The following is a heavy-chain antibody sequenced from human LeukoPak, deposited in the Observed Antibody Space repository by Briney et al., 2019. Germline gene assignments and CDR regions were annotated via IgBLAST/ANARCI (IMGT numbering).Heavy chain of an antibody. V-gene: IGHV5-51*01. CDR1: GYIFTRHW. CDR3: ARRDSSGSADFDY. Sequence: GESLKISCKGSGYIFTRHWIGWVRQMPGKGLEWMGIIYPDDSETRYSPSFQGQVTISADKSISTAYMQWSSLKASDTAMYYCARRDSSGSADFDYWGQGTLVTVSS. CDR2: IYPDDSET. D-gene: IGHD3-22*01. J-gene: IGHJ4*02.